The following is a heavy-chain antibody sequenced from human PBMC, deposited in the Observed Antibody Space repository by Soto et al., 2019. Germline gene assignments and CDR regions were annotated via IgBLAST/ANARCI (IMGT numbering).Heavy chain of an antibody. CDR2: IIVMFHTT. V-gene: IGHV1-69*01. J-gene: IGHJ6*02. D-gene: IGHD1-1*01. CDR3: ASEMMTTGNDYYGLDV. Sequence: QVHLVQSGAEVKKPGSSVKVSCKASGGTFNKYAINWVRQAPGQGLEWMGAIIVMFHTTPYAQHFQGRITMSADESTGTAYMELTSLTSEETALYFCASEMMTTGNDYYGLDVWGQGTTVIVSS. CDR1: GGTFNKYA.